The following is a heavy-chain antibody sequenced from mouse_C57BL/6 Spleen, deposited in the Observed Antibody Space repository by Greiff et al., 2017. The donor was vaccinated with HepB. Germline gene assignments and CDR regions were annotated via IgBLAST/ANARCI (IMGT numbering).Heavy chain of an antibody. CDR2: IYPRDGST. Sequence: QVQLQQSDAELVKPGASVKISCKVSGYTFTDHTIHWMKQRPEQGLEWIGYIYPRDGSTKYNEKFKGKATLTADKYSSTAYMQLNSLTSEDAAVYFCARSEGYYSISAWFAYWGQGTLVTVSA. V-gene: IGHV1-78*01. J-gene: IGHJ3*01. CDR1: GYTFTDHT. D-gene: IGHD2-5*01. CDR3: ARSEGYYSISAWFAY.